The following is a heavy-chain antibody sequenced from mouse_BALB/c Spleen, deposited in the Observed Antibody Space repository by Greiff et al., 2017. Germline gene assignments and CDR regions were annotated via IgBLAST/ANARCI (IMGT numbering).Heavy chain of an antibody. CDR3: GREPGYRYDGAWFAY. D-gene: IGHD2-14*01. Sequence: EVKLMESGPELVKPGASVKISCKASGYSFTGYFMNWVKQSHGKSLEWIGRINPYNGDTFYNQKFKGKATLTVDKSSSTAHMELLSLTSEDSAVYYCGREPGYRYDGAWFAYWGQGTLVTVSA. J-gene: IGHJ3*01. CDR1: GYSFTGYF. CDR2: INPYNGDT. V-gene: IGHV1-37*01.